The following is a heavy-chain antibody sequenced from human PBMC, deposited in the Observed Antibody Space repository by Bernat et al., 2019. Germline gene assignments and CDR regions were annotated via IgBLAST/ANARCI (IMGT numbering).Heavy chain of an antibody. V-gene: IGHV1-69*01. CDR1: GGTFSSYA. CDR2: IIPIFGTA. D-gene: IGHD5-18*01. Sequence: QVQLVQSGAEVKKPGSSVKVSCKASGGTFSSYAISWVRQAPGQGLEWMGGIIPIFGTANYAQKFQGRVTITADESTSTAYMELSSLRSEDTAMYYCASNTAMPRFGWYFDLWGRGTLVTVSS. CDR3: ASNTAMPRFGWYFDL. J-gene: IGHJ2*01.